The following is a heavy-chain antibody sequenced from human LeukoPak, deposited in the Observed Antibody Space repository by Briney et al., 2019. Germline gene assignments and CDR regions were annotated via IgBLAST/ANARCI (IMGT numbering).Heavy chain of an antibody. CDR3: ARGQLGYCSSTSCYEEWFDP. D-gene: IGHD2-2*01. Sequence: ASVKVSCKASGYTFTSYGISWVRQAPGQGLEWMGWISAYNGNTNYAQKLQGRVTMTTDTSTSTAYMELRSLRSDDTAVYYCARGQLGYCSSTSCYEEWFDPWGQGTLVTVSS. V-gene: IGHV1-18*01. CDR1: GYTFTSYG. J-gene: IGHJ5*02. CDR2: ISAYNGNT.